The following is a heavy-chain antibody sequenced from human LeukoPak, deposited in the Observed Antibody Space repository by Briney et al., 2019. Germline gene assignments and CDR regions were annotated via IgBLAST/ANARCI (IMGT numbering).Heavy chain of an antibody. CDR3: ARRDYGSGSYYNERGQTEYFQH. Sequence: GESLKISCKGSGYSFTSYWIGWVRQMPGKGLEWMGIIYPGDSDTRDSPSFQGQVTISADKSISTAYLQWSSLKASDTAMYYCARRDYGSGSYYNERGQTEYFQHWGQGTLVTVSS. CDR1: GYSFTSYW. D-gene: IGHD3-10*01. V-gene: IGHV5-51*01. J-gene: IGHJ1*01. CDR2: IYPGDSDT.